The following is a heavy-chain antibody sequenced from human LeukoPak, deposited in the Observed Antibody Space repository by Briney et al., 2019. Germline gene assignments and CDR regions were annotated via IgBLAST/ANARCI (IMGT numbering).Heavy chain of an antibody. D-gene: IGHD5-24*01. CDR2: ISYDGSNK. Sequence: PGRSLRLSCAASGFTFSSYGMHWVRQAPGKGLEWVAVISYDGSNKYYADSVKGRFTISRDNSKNTLYLQMNSLRAEDTAVYYCAKGSRWLQLIGSYYYYGMDVWGQGTTVTASS. CDR3: AKGSRWLQLIGSYYYYGMDV. V-gene: IGHV3-30*18. CDR1: GFTFSSYG. J-gene: IGHJ6*02.